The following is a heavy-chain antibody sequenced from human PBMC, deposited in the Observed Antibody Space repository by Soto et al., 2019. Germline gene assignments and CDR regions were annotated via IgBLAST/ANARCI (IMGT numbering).Heavy chain of an antibody. CDR3: AKNPGSSYDSTGYHFDY. V-gene: IGHV3-23*01. J-gene: IGHJ4*02. CDR2: ISCGGGTT. D-gene: IGHD3-22*01. CDR1: EFTFSNYA. Sequence: EVQLLESGGGLVQPGGSLRLSCAASEFTFSNYAMSWVRQAPGKGLEWVSAISCGGGTTYYADSVKGRFTISRDNSKTTLYLQMNILRAEDTAVYYCAKNPGSSYDSTGYHFDYWGQGTLVTVSS.